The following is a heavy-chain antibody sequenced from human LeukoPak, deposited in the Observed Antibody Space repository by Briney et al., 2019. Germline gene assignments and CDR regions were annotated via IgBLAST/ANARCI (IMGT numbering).Heavy chain of an antibody. D-gene: IGHD5-24*01. J-gene: IGHJ4*02. CDR2: IYPGDSDT. V-gene: IGHV5-51*01. Sequence: GESLKISCKGSGSRFTSYWIGWVRQLPGKGLEWMGIIYPGDSDTRYSPSFQGQVSISVDKSISTAYLQWSSLKASDTAMYYCARQDGMASYYFDYWGQGTLVTVSS. CDR1: GSRFTSYW. CDR3: ARQDGMASYYFDY.